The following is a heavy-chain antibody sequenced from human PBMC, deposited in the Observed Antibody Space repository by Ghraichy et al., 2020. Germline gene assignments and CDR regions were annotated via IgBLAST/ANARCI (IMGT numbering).Heavy chain of an antibody. Sequence: GGSLRLSCAASGFTFSSYAMHWVRQAPGKGLEWVAVISYDGSNKYYADSVKGRFTISRDNSKNTLYLQMNSLRAEDTAVYYCASLIVGATTLWVRLGYYYGMDVWGQGTTVTVSS. D-gene: IGHD1-26*01. CDR1: GFTFSSYA. CDR2: ISYDGSNK. CDR3: ASLIVGATTLWVRLGYYYGMDV. V-gene: IGHV3-30*04. J-gene: IGHJ6*02.